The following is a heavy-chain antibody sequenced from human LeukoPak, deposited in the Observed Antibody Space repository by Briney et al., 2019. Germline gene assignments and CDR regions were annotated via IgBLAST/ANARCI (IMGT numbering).Heavy chain of an antibody. Sequence: GGSLRLSCAASGFTFSSYSMTWVRQAPGKGLEWVSSISSSSSYIYYADSVKGRFTISRDNSKNTLYLQMNSLRAEDTAVYYCAKDQPGNYYDSSGYPEVPFDYWGQGTLVTVSS. CDR2: ISSSSSYI. CDR3: AKDQPGNYYDSSGYPEVPFDY. V-gene: IGHV3-21*04. D-gene: IGHD3-22*01. J-gene: IGHJ4*02. CDR1: GFTFSSYS.